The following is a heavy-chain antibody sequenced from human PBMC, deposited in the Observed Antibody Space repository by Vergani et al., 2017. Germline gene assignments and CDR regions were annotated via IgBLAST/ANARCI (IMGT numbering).Heavy chain of an antibody. CDR3: VRDPWGSGGPYSGC. Sequence: QVQLQESGPGLLKPSETLSLTCTVSGYSISSGYYWGWIRQPPGKGLEWIGSISHSGYTFYSPSLKSRVSMSVDTSKNQFSLRVNSVTAADTAVYYCVRDPWGSGGPYSGCWGRGTLVSVCS. CDR1: GYSISSGYY. J-gene: IGHJ4*02. CDR2: ISHSGYT. V-gene: IGHV4-38-2*02. D-gene: IGHD2-15*01.